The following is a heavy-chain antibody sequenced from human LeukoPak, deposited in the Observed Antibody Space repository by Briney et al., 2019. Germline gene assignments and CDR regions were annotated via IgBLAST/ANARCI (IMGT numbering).Heavy chain of an antibody. D-gene: IGHD3-22*01. V-gene: IGHV4-34*01. CDR2: INHSGST. J-gene: IGHJ4*02. CDR1: GGSFSGYY. CDR3: ASHYYGSRRILDY. Sequence: SETLSLTCAVYGGSFSGYYWSWIRQPPGKGLEWIGEINHSGSTNYNPSLKSRVTISVDTSKNQFSLKLSSVTAADTAVYYCASHYYGSRRILDYWGQGTLVTVSS.